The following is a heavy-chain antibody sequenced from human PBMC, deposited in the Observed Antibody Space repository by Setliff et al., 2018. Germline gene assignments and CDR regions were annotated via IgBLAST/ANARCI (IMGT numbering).Heavy chain of an antibody. CDR1: SGSINSGDYY. Sequence: SETLSLTCTVSSGSINSGDYYWSWIRQPPGKGLEWIGYIYHSGSTYYNPSLKSRVTISVDTPKNQFSLKLSSVTAADTAVYYCATYSLLWFGELSRWGQGTLVTVPQ. V-gene: IGHV4-30-4*01. CDR3: ATYSLLWFGELSR. D-gene: IGHD3-10*01. J-gene: IGHJ4*02. CDR2: IYHSGST.